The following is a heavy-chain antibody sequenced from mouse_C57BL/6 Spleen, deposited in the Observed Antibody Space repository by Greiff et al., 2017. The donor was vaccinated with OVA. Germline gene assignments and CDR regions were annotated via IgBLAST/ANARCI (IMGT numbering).Heavy chain of an antibody. CDR1: GYAFSSYW. Sequence: QVHVKQSGAELVKPGASVKISCKASGYAFSSYWMNWVKQRPGKGLEWIGQIYPGDGDTNYNGKFKGKATLTADKSSSTAYMQLSSLTSEDSAVYFCARMGYYGSYYFDYWGQGTTLTVSS. D-gene: IGHD1-1*01. CDR2: IYPGDGDT. V-gene: IGHV1-80*01. CDR3: ARMGYYGSYYFDY. J-gene: IGHJ2*01.